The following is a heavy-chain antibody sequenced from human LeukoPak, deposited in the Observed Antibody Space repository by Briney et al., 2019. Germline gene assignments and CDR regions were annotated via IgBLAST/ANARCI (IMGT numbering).Heavy chain of an antibody. CDR3: AKMKGWRLYDYCMDV. CDR2: LTGSGST. J-gene: IGHJ6*03. Sequence: PGGSLRLSCVASGFAFSSFAMSWVRQAPGKGLEWVSGLTGSGSTYHADSVKARFTISRDNSKNTLSLQMNSRRAEDTAVYYCAKMKGWRLYDYCMDVWGKGTRVTVSS. CDR1: GFAFSSFA. V-gene: IGHV3-23*01. D-gene: IGHD2-15*01.